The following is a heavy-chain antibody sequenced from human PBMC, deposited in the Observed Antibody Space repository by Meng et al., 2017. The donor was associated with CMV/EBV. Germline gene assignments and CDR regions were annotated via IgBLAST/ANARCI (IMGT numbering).Heavy chain of an antibody. CDR3: ARVRDFWSGYYYYGMDV. Sequence: FTFRSDAMHWVRQAPGKGLEWVAVISYDGSNKYYADSVKGRFTISRDNSKNTLYLQMNSLRAEDTAVYYCARVRDFWSGYYYYGMDVWGQGTTVTVSS. CDR2: ISYDGSNK. V-gene: IGHV3-30-3*01. J-gene: IGHJ6*02. CDR1: FTFRSDA. D-gene: IGHD3-3*01.